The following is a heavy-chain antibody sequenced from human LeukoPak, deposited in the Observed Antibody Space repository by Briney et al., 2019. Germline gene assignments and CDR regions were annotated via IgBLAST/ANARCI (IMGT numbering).Heavy chain of an antibody. V-gene: IGHV4-4*07. J-gene: IGHJ3*02. Sequence: SGTLSLTCTVSGGSISSYYWSWIRQPAGKGLEWIGRIYTSGSTNYNPSLKSRVTMSVDASKNQFSLKLSSVTAADTAVYYCARDRVGYCSSTSCHSAFDIWGQGTMVTVSS. D-gene: IGHD2-2*02. CDR3: ARDRVGYCSSTSCHSAFDI. CDR2: IYTSGST. CDR1: GGSISSYY.